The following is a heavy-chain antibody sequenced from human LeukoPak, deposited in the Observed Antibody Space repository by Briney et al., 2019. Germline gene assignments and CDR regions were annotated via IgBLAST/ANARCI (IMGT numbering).Heavy chain of an antibody. CDR3: AKIDCSSTSCYNY. CDR2: ISYDGSNK. V-gene: IGHV3-30-3*02. Sequence: GGSLRLSCAASGFTFSSYAMHWVRQAPGKGLEWVAVISYDGSNKYYADSVKGRFTISRDNSKNTLYLQMNSLRAEDTAVYYCAKIDCSSTSCYNYWGQGTLVTVSS. D-gene: IGHD2-2*02. J-gene: IGHJ4*02. CDR1: GFTFSSYA.